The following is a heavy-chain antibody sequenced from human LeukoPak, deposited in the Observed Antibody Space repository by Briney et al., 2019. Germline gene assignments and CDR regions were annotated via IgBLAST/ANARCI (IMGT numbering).Heavy chain of an antibody. CDR2: INHSGST. J-gene: IGHJ4*02. CDR3: ASRGYSYGYVDY. D-gene: IGHD5-18*01. V-gene: IGHV4-34*01. CDR1: GGSFSGYY. Sequence: SETLSLTCAVYGGSFSGYYWSWIRQPPGKGLEWIGEINHSGSTNYNPSLKSRVTMSVDTSKNQFSLKLSSVTAADTAVYYCASRGYSYGYVDYWGQGTLVTVSS.